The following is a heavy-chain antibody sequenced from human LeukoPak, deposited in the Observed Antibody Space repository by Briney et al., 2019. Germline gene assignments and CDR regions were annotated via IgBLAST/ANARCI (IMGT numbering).Heavy chain of an antibody. Sequence: ASVKVSCKASGYTFTSYAMHWVRQAPGQRLEWMGWINAGNGNTKYSQEFQGRVTITRDTSASTAYMELSSLRAEDTAVYYCAKLPPWGDNYEILGLYYWGQGTLVTVSS. CDR1: GYTFTSYA. J-gene: IGHJ4*02. CDR3: AKLPPWGDNYEILGLYY. V-gene: IGHV1-3*03. CDR2: INAGNGNT. D-gene: IGHD3-9*01.